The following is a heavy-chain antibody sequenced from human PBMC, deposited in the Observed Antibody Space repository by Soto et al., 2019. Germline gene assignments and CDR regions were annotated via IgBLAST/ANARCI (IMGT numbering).Heavy chain of an antibody. CDR1: GFTVSTKY. D-gene: IGHD3-16*01. Sequence: EVQLVESGGGLVQPGGSLRLSCAASGFTVSTKYMSWVRQAPGKGLEWVSVIYSGGSTCYADSVRGSFTISRDNSKNTVNLQMNSLQAEDTAVYYCARDPWGADYWGQGTLVTVSS. V-gene: IGHV3-66*01. CDR3: ARDPWGADY. CDR2: IYSGGST. J-gene: IGHJ4*02.